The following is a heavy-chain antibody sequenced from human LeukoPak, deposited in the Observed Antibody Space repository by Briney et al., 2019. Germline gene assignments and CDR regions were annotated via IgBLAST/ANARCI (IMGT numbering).Heavy chain of an antibody. CDR2: IIPILGIA. D-gene: IGHD3-22*01. J-gene: IGHJ3*02. CDR3: ASLPYYYDSSGLDNAFDI. V-gene: IGHV1-69*04. CDR1: GGTFSSYA. Sequence: SVKVSCKASGGTFSSYAISWVRQAPGQGLEWMGRIIPILGIANYAQKFQGRVTITADKSTSTAYMELSSLRSEDTAVYYCASLPYYYDSSGLDNAFDIWGQGTMVTVSS.